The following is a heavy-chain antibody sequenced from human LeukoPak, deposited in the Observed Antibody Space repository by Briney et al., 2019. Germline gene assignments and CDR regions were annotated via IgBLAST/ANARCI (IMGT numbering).Heavy chain of an antibody. J-gene: IGHJ4*02. V-gene: IGHV3-21*01. CDR1: GFTFSSYS. CDR3: CASNSYYYDSSGSDY. Sequence: GGSLRLSCAASGFTFSSYSMNWVRQAPGKGLEWVSSISSSSSYIYYADSVKGRFTISRDNAKNSLYLQMNSLRAEDTAVYYCCASNSYYYDSSGSDYSGQGTLVTVSS. CDR2: ISSSSSYI. D-gene: IGHD3-22*01.